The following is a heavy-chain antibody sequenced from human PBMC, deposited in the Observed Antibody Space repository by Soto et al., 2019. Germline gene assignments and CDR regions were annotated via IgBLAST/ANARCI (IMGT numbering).Heavy chain of an antibody. CDR2: INHSGST. CDR3: ARKVVVVPAASTTAYYGMDV. D-gene: IGHD2-2*01. Sequence: PSETLSLTCAVYGGSFSGYYWSWIRQPPGKGLEWIGEINHSGSTNYNPSLKSRVTISVDTSKNQFSLKLSSVTAADTAVYYCARKVVVVPAASTTAYYGMDVWGQGTTVTVSS. CDR1: GGSFSGYY. J-gene: IGHJ6*02. V-gene: IGHV4-34*01.